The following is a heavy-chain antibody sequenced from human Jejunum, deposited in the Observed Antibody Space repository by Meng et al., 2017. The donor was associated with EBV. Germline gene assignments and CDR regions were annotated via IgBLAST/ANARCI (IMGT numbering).Heavy chain of an antibody. J-gene: IGHJ4*02. CDR3: ARDSQYLARGYFDY. CDR2: IDHSGST. D-gene: IGHD2/OR15-2a*01. V-gene: IGHV4-4*02. CDR1: GGSINSKNW. Sequence: QVQLQESGPGLVQPSGTLSLTCPVSGGSINSKNWWHWVRQAPGKGLEWIGEIDHSGSTHYNPSLKSRVTISLGTSMNQFSLELTSPTAADTAVYYCARDSQYLARGYFDYWGQGARVTVSS.